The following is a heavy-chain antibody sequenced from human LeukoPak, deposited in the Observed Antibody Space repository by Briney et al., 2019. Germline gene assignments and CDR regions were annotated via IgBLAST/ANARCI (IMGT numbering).Heavy chain of an antibody. V-gene: IGHV3-48*01. CDR3: ARGKTGDPFDY. CDR2: ISSSSSTI. CDR1: GFTFSSYS. Sequence: GGSLRLSCAASGFTFSSYSMNWVRLAPGKGLEWVSYISSSSSTIYYADSVKGRFTISRDNAKNSLYLQMNSLRAEDTAVYYCARGKTGDPFDYWGQGTLVTVSS. J-gene: IGHJ4*02. D-gene: IGHD7-27*01.